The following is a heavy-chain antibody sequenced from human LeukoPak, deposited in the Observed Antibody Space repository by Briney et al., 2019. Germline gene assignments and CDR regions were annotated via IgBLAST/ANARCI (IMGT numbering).Heavy chain of an antibody. CDR3: AREPEY. D-gene: IGHD1-14*01. J-gene: IGHJ1*01. CDR2: IYNSGAT. Sequence: SETLSLTCTVSGGSINTNYWSWIRQPPGKGLEWIGCIYNSGATYYNPSFRSRVTISVDSSKNQFSLKLTSVTAADTAIYFCAREPEYWGQGALVTVSS. CDR1: GGSINTNY. V-gene: IGHV4-59*01.